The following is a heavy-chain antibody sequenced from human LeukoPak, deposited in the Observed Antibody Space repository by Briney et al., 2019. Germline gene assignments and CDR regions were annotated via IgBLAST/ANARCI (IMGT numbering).Heavy chain of an antibody. Sequence: SETLSLTCTVSGGSINSSSYYWGWIRQPPGKGLEWIGSIYYSGSTFYNPSLKSRITISVDTSKNQFSLKLSSVTAADTAVYYCARVWRYCSGGSCYIVWGQGTLVTVSS. CDR1: GGSINSSSYY. J-gene: IGHJ4*02. CDR2: IYYSGST. V-gene: IGHV4-39*01. D-gene: IGHD2-15*01. CDR3: ARVWRYCSGGSCYIV.